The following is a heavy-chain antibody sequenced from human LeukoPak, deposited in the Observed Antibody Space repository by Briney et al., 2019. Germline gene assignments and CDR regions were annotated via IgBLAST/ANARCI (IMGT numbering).Heavy chain of an antibody. V-gene: IGHV1-46*01. CDR1: GYTFTSYY. CDR3: RVVVTSLGNIDY. D-gene: IGHD3-22*01. Sequence: ASVTVSCKASGYTFTSYYMHWVRQAPRQGLEWMGIINPSGGSTSYAQKFQGRVTMTRDMSTSTVYMELSSLRSEDTAVYYCRVVVTSLGNIDYWGQGTLVTVSS. CDR2: INPSGGST. J-gene: IGHJ4*02.